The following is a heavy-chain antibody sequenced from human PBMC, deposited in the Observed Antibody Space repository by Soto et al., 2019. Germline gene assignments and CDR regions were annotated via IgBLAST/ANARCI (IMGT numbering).Heavy chain of an antibody. CDR3: ARDRPNCSGGSCYFPLDY. D-gene: IGHD2-15*01. Sequence: SQTLSLTCAISGDSVSSNSAAWNWIRQSPSRGLEWLGRTYYRSKWYNDYAVSVKSRITINPDTSKNQFSLQLNSVTPEDTAVYYCARDRPNCSGGSCYFPLDYWGQGTLVTVSS. CDR1: GDSVSSNSAA. CDR2: TYYRSKWYN. J-gene: IGHJ4*02. V-gene: IGHV6-1*01.